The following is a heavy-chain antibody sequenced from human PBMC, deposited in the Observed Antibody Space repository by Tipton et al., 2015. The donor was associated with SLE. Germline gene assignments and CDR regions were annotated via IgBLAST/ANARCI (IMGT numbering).Heavy chain of an antibody. Sequence: TLSLTCSVSGVSISTSRYYWGWIRQSPGQGLEWVGSLYAGGSTYFHPSLKSRASISADASKNHSSLKLNSVTAADTAVYYCARGSPHPDFWGHGTLVTVSS. V-gene: IGHV4-39*02. D-gene: IGHD6-13*01. CDR1: GVSISTSRYY. J-gene: IGHJ4*01. CDR3: ARGSPHPDF. CDR2: LYAGGST.